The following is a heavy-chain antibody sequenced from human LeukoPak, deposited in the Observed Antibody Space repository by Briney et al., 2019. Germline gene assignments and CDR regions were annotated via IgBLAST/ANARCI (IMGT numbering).Heavy chain of an antibody. CDR2: IWYDGGYK. Sequence: PGGSLRLSCAASGFTFSNYGMHWVRQAPGKGLEWVAGIWYDGGYKYYADSVKGQFTISRDNSKKTLFLQMDSLRAEDTAIYYCARNYYDSSGYQESTFNYWGQGTLVTASS. CDR1: GFTFSNYG. V-gene: IGHV3-33*01. CDR3: ARNYYDSSGYQESTFNY. D-gene: IGHD3-22*01. J-gene: IGHJ4*02.